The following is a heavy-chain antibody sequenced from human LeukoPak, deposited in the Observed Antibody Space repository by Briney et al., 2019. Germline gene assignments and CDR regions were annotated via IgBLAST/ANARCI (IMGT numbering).Heavy chain of an antibody. CDR1: GGTFSSYA. J-gene: IGHJ4*02. D-gene: IGHD5-18*01. V-gene: IGHV1-69*01. CDR2: IIPIFGTA. Sequence: ASVKVSCKASGGTFSSYAISWVRQAPGQGVEWMGGIIPIFGTANYAQKFQGRVTITADESTSTAYMELSSLRSEDTAVYYCARADTAMAKGLYSFDYWGQGTLVTVSS. CDR3: ARADTAMAKGLYSFDY.